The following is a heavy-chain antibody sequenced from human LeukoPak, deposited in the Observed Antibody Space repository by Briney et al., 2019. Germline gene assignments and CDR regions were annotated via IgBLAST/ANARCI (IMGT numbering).Heavy chain of an antibody. Sequence: ASVKVSCKASGYTFTSYDINWVRQATGQGLEWMGWMNPNSGNTGYAQKFQGRVTITRNTSISTAYMELSSLRSEDTAVYYCARAGEFIVVVPAVTKGFDYWGQGTLVTVSS. V-gene: IGHV1-8*03. CDR1: GYTFTSYD. CDR2: MNPNSGNT. CDR3: ARAGEFIVVVPAVTKGFDY. D-gene: IGHD2-2*01. J-gene: IGHJ4*02.